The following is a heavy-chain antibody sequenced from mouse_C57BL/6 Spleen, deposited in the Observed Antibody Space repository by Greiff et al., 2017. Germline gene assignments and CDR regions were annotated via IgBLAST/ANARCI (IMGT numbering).Heavy chain of an antibody. D-gene: IGHD1-1*01. V-gene: IGHV3-6*01. Sequence: EVQLQESGPGLVKPSQSLSLTCSVTGYSITSGYYWNWIRQFPGNKLEWMGYISYDGSNNYNPSLKNRISITRDTSKNQFFLKLNSVTTEDTATYYCARDRDYYGSSSFAYWGQGTLVTVSA. CDR1: GYSITSGYY. J-gene: IGHJ3*01. CDR3: ARDRDYYGSSSFAY. CDR2: ISYDGSN.